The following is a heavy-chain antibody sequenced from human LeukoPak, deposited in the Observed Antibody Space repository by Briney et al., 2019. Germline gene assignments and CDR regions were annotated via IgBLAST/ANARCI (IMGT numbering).Heavy chain of an antibody. CDR1: GYTFTGYY. Sequence: ASVKVSCKASGYTFTGYYMHWVRQAPGQGLEWMGWINPNSGGTNYAQKFQGRVTMTRDTSISTAYMELSRLRSDDTAVYYCARDRLWFGEFSRFYDYWGQGTLVTVSS. CDR3: ARDRLWFGEFSRFYDY. V-gene: IGHV1-2*02. CDR2: INPNSGGT. D-gene: IGHD3-10*01. J-gene: IGHJ4*02.